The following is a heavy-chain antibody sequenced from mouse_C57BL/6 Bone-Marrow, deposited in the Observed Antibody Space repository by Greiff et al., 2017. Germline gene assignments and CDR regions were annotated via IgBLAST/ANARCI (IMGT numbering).Heavy chain of an antibody. J-gene: IGHJ4*01. V-gene: IGHV1-64*01. CDR1: FYTFTIYF. CDR2: IHPNSGST. Sequence: VQLQQPGAEPVPPGASLPCSLHSSFYTFTIYFMHWVKQRPGQGLEWIGMIHPNSGSTNYNEKFKSKATLTVDKSSSTAYMQLSSLTSEDSAVYYCARGGITTRFAMDYWGQGTSVTVSS. D-gene: IGHD2-4*01. CDR3: ARGGITTRFAMDY.